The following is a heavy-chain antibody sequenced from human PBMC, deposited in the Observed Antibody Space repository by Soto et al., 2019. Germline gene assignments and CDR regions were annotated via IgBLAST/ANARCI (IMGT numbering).Heavy chain of an antibody. Sequence: PGGSLRLSCAASGFTFSSYGMHWVRQAPGKGLEWVAVISYDGSNKYYADSVKGRFTISRDNSKNTLYLQMNSLRAEDTAVYYCAKEGDYGDRMPGYWGQGTLVTVSS. CDR1: GFTFSSYG. V-gene: IGHV3-30*18. CDR3: AKEGDYGDRMPGY. J-gene: IGHJ4*02. CDR2: ISYDGSNK. D-gene: IGHD4-17*01.